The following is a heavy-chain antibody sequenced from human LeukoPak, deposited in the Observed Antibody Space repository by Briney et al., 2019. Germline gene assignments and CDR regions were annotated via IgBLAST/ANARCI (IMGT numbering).Heavy chain of an antibody. J-gene: IGHJ6*03. Sequence: GGSLRLSCAASGFTVSSNYMSWVRQAPGKGLEWVSVIYSGGSTYYADSVKGRFTISRDNSKNTLYLQMNSLRAEDTAVYYCARDPTLRSSAYYYYYMDVWGKGTTVTVSS. CDR1: GFTVSSNY. CDR3: ARDPTLRSSAYYYYYMDV. V-gene: IGHV3-66*01. D-gene: IGHD4-17*01. CDR2: IYSGGST.